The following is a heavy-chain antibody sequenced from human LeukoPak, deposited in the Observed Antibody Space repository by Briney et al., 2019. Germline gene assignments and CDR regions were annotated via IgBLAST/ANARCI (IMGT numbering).Heavy chain of an antibody. D-gene: IGHD1-1*01. Sequence: GASVKVSCKASGYTFTRYDIKGVGQATGQGRAGMGWMNPIRGNTGYAQKLQGRGTMTRNTSIRPAYMELSSIRAQEKAVYYSARALRETGTTSWGQATLVT. CDR3: ARALRETGTTS. J-gene: IGHJ4*02. CDR1: GYTFTRYD. CDR2: MNPIRGNT. V-gene: IGHV1-8*01.